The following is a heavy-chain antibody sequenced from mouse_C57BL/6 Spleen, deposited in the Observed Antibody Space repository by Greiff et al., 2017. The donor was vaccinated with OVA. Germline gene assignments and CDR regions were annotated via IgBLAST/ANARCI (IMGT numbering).Heavy chain of an antibody. CDR1: GYAFTNYL. CDR3: ARPLYDYDAMDY. J-gene: IGHJ4*01. CDR2: INPGSGGT. Sequence: QVQLKESGAELVRPGTSVKVSCKASGYAFTNYLIEWVKQRPGQGLEWIGVINPGSGGTNYNEKFKGKATLTADKSSSTAYMQLSSLTSEDSAVYFCARPLYDYDAMDYWGQGTSVTVSS. D-gene: IGHD2-3*01. V-gene: IGHV1-54*01.